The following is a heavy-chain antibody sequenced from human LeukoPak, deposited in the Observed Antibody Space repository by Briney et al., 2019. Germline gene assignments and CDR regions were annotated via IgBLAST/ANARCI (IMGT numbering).Heavy chain of an antibody. CDR3: ARGQYQLQAYYMDV. V-gene: IGHV4-4*09. CDR1: GGSISSYY. CDR2: IYTSGST. J-gene: IGHJ6*03. Sequence: SETLSLTCTVSGGSISSYYWSWIRQPPGKGLEWIGYIYTSGSTNYNPSLKSRVTTSVDTSKNQFCLKPSSVTAADTAVYYCARGQYQLQAYYMDVWGKGTTVTVSS. D-gene: IGHD2-2*01.